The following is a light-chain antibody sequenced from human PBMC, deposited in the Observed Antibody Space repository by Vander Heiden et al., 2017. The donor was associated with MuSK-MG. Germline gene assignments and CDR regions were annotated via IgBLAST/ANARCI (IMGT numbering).Light chain of an antibody. CDR3: QSYDSSNVV. CDR2: EVN. V-gene: IGLV6-57*02. J-gene: IGLJ2*01. CDR1: SGSIASNY. Sequence: NFMLTQPHSVSESPGKTVTISCTGSSGSIASNYVQWYQQRPGSAPTTVIYEVNQRPSGVPDRFSGSIDSSSNSASLTISGLKTEDEADYYCQSYDSSNVVFGGGTKLTVL.